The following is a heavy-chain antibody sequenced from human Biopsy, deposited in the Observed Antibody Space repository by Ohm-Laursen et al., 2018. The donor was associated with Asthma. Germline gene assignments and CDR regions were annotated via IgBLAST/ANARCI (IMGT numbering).Heavy chain of an antibody. CDR2: ISPTFGSS. J-gene: IGHJ6*02. D-gene: IGHD4-17*01. CDR1: GGMFGNYA. CDR3: AREVSTVDYGYYYFAMDV. Sequence: GASVKVSCKASGGMFGNYAISWVRQAPGLGLEWMGGISPTFGSSNYAQKFQGRVTFTADESTSSAYMELSSLGSEDSAVYYCAREVSTVDYGYYYFAMDVWGQGTTVTVSS. V-gene: IGHV1-69*13.